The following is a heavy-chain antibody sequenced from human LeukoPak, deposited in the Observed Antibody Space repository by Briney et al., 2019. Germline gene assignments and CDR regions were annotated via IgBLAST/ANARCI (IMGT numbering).Heavy chain of an antibody. V-gene: IGHV3-74*01. J-gene: IGHJ4*02. CDR2: IKSDGSST. D-gene: IGHD3-10*01. CDR1: GFTFSSYW. Sequence: PGGSLRLSCAASGFTFSSYWMHWVRQAPGKGLVWVSRIKSDGSSTSYADSVKGRFTISRDNAKDTLYLEMNSLRAEDTAVYYCARDYQYGSGSSPYYWGQGTLVTVSS. CDR3: ARDYQYGSGSSPYY.